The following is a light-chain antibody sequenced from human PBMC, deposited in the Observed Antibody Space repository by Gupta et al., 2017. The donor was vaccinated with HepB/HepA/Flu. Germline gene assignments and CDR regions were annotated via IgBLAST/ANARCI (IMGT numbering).Light chain of an antibody. CDR2: GNG. J-gene: IGLJ2*01. V-gene: IGLV1-40*01. CDR1: RSNFGAGFY. Sequence: QPVLTQPPSVSGAPGQRVTISCTGRRSNFGAGFYVHWYRQPPGTAPKLLLFGNGKRASGGPDRFPASQSGTSASLAITGLLAEDEGDYYCQSFDSDLSGLVFGGATKLTVL. CDR3: QSFDSDLSGLV.